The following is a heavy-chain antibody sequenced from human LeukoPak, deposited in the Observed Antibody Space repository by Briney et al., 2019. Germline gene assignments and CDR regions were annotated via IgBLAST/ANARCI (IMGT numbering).Heavy chain of an antibody. J-gene: IGHJ6*02. CDR3: ARSRPAPEGRYNWDVWTKQKDDYYGLDV. D-gene: IGHD1-20*01. CDR1: GDTFISSG. V-gene: IGHV1-8*01. CDR2: MNPKSGDT. Sequence: GASVKVSCKASGDTFISSGINWVRQATGQGLEWMGWMNPKSGDTGYAQNFQGRVTMTRNTSIGTAYMELSSLRSEDTAVYYCARSRPAPEGRYNWDVWTKQKDDYYGLDVWGQGTTVTVSS.